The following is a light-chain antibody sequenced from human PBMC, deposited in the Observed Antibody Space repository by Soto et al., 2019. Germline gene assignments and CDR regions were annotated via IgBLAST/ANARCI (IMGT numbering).Light chain of an antibody. Sequence: DIQMTQSPSTLSASVGDRVTITCRASQSISNILDWYQQKPGRAPKLLIFAASSLQSGVTSRFSGSRSGPDFTLTISSLQPEDFATYYCQQSYSSPPTFGQGTKVDIK. J-gene: IGKJ1*01. CDR1: QSISNI. CDR2: AAS. CDR3: QQSYSSPPT. V-gene: IGKV1-39*01.